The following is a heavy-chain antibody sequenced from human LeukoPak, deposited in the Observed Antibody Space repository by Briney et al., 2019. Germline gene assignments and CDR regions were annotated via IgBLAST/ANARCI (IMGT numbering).Heavy chain of an antibody. CDR1: GYTFTSYG. CDR2: ISAYNGNT. Sequence: GASVKLSCKASGYTFTSYGISWVRQAPGQGLEWMGWISAYNGNTNYAQKLQGRVTMTTDTSTSTAYMELRSLRSDDTAVYYCAREDRIVVVPAAMTPYCYYGMDVWGQGTTVTVSS. D-gene: IGHD2-2*01. J-gene: IGHJ6*02. CDR3: AREDRIVVVPAAMTPYCYYGMDV. V-gene: IGHV1-18*01.